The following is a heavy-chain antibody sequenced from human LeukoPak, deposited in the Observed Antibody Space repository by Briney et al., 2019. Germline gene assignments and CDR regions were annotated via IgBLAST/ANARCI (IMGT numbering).Heavy chain of an antibody. CDR3: AKDAPPRYYYDSSGLATTNWFDP. CDR1: GFTFSSYG. CDR2: ISYDGSNK. J-gene: IGHJ5*02. D-gene: IGHD3-22*01. Sequence: GGSLRLSCAASGFTFSSYGMHWVRQAPGKGLEWVAVISYDGSNKYYADSVKGRFTISRDNSKNTLYLQMNSLRAEDTAVYYCAKDAPPRYYYDSSGLATTNWFDPWGQGTLVTVSP. V-gene: IGHV3-30*18.